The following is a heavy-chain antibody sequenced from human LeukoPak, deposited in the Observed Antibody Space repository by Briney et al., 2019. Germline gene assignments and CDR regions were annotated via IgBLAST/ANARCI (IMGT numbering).Heavy chain of an antibody. J-gene: IGHJ4*02. CDR1: GFIFNSYG. CDR2: IRFDGSNQ. D-gene: IGHD6-13*01. CDR3: AKAVGSISWSFDY. V-gene: IGHV3-30*02. Sequence: GGSLRLSCAASGFIFNSYGMQWVRQAPDKALEWVAFIRFDGSNQYYADSVKGRFTISRDNSNSTLYLQMDSLRGDDAAAYYCAKAVGSISWSFDYWGQGTLVTVSS.